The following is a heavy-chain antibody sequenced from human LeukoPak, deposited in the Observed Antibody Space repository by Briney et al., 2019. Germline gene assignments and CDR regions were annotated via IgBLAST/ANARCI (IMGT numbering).Heavy chain of an antibody. Sequence: GGSLRLSCAASGFTFSSYGMHWVRQAPGKGLEWVAVISYDGSNKYYADSVKGRFTISRDNSKNTLYLQMNSLRAEDTAVYYCAKGGYYGSSGYFTIDYWGQGTLVTVSS. D-gene: IGHD3-22*01. CDR2: ISYDGSNK. V-gene: IGHV3-30*18. J-gene: IGHJ4*02. CDR3: AKGGYYGSSGYFTIDY. CDR1: GFTFSSYG.